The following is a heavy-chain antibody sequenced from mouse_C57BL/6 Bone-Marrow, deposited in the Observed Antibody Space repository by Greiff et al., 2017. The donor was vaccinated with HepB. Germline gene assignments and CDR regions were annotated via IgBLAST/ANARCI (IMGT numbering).Heavy chain of an antibody. V-gene: IGHV14-4*01. CDR2: IDPENGDT. Sequence: EVQLQQSGAELVRPGASVKLSCTASGFSIKDDYMHWVKQRPEQGLEWIGWIDPENGDTEYASKFQGKATITADTSSNTAYLQLSSLTSEDTAVYYCTTSYYSNSWFAYWGQGTLVTVSA. J-gene: IGHJ3*01. D-gene: IGHD2-5*01. CDR3: TTSYYSNSWFAY. CDR1: GFSIKDDY.